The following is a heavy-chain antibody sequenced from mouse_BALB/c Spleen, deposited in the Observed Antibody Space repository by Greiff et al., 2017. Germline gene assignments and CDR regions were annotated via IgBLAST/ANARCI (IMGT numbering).Heavy chain of an antibody. CDR1: GFSLTGYG. CDR3: ARSYDFRLWFAY. CDR2: IWGDGST. Sequence: VQRVESGPGLVAPSQSLSITCTVSGFSLTGYGVNWVRQPPGKGLEWLGMIWGDGSTDYNSALKSRLSISKDNSKSQVFLKMNSLQTDDTARYYGARSYDFRLWFAYWGQGTLVTVSA. J-gene: IGHJ3*01. D-gene: IGHD2-4*01. V-gene: IGHV2-6-7*01.